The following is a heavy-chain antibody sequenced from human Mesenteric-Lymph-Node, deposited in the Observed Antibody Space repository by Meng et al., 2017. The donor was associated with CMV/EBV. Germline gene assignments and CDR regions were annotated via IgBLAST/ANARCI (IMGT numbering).Heavy chain of an antibody. D-gene: IGHD3-10*01. CDR3: ARVYYGSGSYFLNWFDP. Sequence: SVSSGSSYWSWIRQPPGKGLEWIGYIYYSGSTNYIPSLKSRVTISVDTSKNQFSLKLSSVTAADTAVYYCARVYYGSGSYFLNWFDPWGQGALVTVSS. CDR1: SVSSGSSY. CDR2: IYYSGST. J-gene: IGHJ5*02. V-gene: IGHV4-61*01.